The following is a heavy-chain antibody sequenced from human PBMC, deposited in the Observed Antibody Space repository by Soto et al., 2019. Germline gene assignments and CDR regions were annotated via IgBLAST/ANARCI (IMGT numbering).Heavy chain of an antibody. CDR2: IYYSGST. V-gene: IGHV4-59*08. Sequence: SETLSLTCTVSGGSISSYYWSWIRQPPGKGLEWIGYIYYSGSTNYNPSLKSRVTISVDTSKNQFSLKLSSVTAADTAVYYCARIKDDILTGYWFDYWGQGTLVTVSS. CDR3: ARIKDDILTGYWFDY. CDR1: GGSISSYY. D-gene: IGHD3-9*01. J-gene: IGHJ4*02.